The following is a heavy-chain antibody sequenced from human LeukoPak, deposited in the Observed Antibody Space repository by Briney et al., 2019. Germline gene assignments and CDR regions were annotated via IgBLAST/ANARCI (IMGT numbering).Heavy chain of an antibody. J-gene: IGHJ4*02. V-gene: IGHV3-33*01. D-gene: IGHD3-9*01. CDR1: AFTFTNYG. CDR3: ARDRLHYDSLTGYPAD. Sequence: PGGSLRLSCAASAFTFTNYGMHWVRQAPGKGLEWVAVIWYDGSNQYYADSVKGRFTISRDNSKNTLYLQMDSLRAEDTAVYYCARDRLHYDSLTGYPADWGQGTLVTVSS. CDR2: IWYDGSNQ.